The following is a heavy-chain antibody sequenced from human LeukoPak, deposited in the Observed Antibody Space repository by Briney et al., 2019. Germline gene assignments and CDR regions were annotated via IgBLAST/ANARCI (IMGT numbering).Heavy chain of an antibody. V-gene: IGHV4-39*07. D-gene: IGHD6-19*01. CDR1: GGSISSSSYY. CDR3: ARETRTYSSGWYYFDY. Sequence: SETLSLTCNVTGGSISSSSYYWSWIRQPPGKGLEWIGEINHSGSTNYNPSLKSRVTISVDTSKNQFSLKLSSVTAADTAVYYCARETRTYSSGWYYFDYWGQGTLVTVSS. CDR2: INHSGST. J-gene: IGHJ4*02.